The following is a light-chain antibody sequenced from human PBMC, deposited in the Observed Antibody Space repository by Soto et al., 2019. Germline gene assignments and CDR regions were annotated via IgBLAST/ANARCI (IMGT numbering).Light chain of an antibody. J-gene: IGKJ3*01. CDR2: AAT. V-gene: IGKV1-27*01. CDR1: QGISNY. Sequence: DIPMTQSPSSLSASVGDRVTITCRASQGISNYLAWYQQKPGKVPKVLIYAATTLQSGVPSRFSGSGSGTEFSLTISSLQPEDVATYYGQKYNSALETFGPGTKVDIK. CDR3: QKYNSALET.